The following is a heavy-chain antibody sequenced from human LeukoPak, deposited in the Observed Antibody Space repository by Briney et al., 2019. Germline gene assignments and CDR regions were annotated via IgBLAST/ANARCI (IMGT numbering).Heavy chain of an antibody. J-gene: IGHJ4*02. D-gene: IGHD1-26*01. CDR1: GGSISSSSYS. CDR3: ARLRLYSGSYYRDFDY. CDR2: IYYSGST. V-gene: IGHV4-39*01. Sequence: SETLSLTCTVSGGSISSSSYSWGWIRQPPGKGLEWIGSIYYSGSTYYNPSLKSRVTISVDTSKNQFSLKLSSVTAADTAVYYCARLRLYSGSYYRDFDYWGQGTLVTVSS.